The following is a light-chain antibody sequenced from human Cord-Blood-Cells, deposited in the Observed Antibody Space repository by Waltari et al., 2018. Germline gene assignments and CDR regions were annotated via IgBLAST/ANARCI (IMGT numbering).Light chain of an antibody. CDR1: QSISSY. Sequence: QMTQSPSSLSASVGDRVTITCRASQSISSYLNWYQQKPGKAPKLLIYAASSLQSGVPSRFSGSGSGTDFTLTISSLQPEDFATYYCQQSYSTLPITFGPGTKVDIK. CDR2: AAS. CDR3: QQSYSTLPIT. V-gene: IGKV1-39*01. J-gene: IGKJ3*01.